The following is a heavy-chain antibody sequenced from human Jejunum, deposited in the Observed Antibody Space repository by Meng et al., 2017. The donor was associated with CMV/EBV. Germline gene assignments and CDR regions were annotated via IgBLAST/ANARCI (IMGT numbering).Heavy chain of an antibody. CDR1: GAPISRYY. CDR3: ARFSATGAYYYGMDV. J-gene: IGHJ6*02. Sequence: GAPISRYYWSGIRQPPGKGLVWIGFIYYSGSTSYNPSLESRVTMSADTSRNQVSMNLKSVTAADTGVYYCARFSATGAYYYGMDVWGQGTTVTVSS. CDR2: IYYSGST. V-gene: IGHV4-59*01. D-gene: IGHD1-1*01.